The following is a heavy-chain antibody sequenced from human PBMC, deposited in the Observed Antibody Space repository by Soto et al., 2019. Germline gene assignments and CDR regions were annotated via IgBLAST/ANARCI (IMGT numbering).Heavy chain of an antibody. CDR2: ISYDGSNK. CDR3: AKDYGYCSGGSCYSSGWFDP. V-gene: IGHV3-30*18. D-gene: IGHD2-15*01. J-gene: IGHJ5*02. CDR1: GFTFSSYG. Sequence: QVQLVESGGGVVQPGRSLRLSCAASGFTFSSYGMHWVRQAPGKGLEWVAVISYDGSNKYYADSVKGRFTISRDNSKNTLYLQMNSLRAEDTAVYYCAKDYGYCSGGSCYSSGWFDPWGQGNLVTVSS.